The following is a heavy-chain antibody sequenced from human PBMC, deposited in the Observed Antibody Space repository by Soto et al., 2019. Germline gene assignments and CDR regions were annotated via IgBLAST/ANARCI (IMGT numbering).Heavy chain of an antibody. D-gene: IGHD3-10*01. Sequence: PWGSLSLSCAASGVTFSSYLMSWFRQPPGKGLDWVSLISCGGSAYYKDSLKGRFTISRDTSKNPFSLQMNTLTAEDTAVYYCGRGELRPRFGYRGQGTL. CDR1: GVTFSSYL. V-gene: IGHV3-66*02. CDR3: GRGELRPRFGY. J-gene: IGHJ4*01. CDR2: ISCGGSA.